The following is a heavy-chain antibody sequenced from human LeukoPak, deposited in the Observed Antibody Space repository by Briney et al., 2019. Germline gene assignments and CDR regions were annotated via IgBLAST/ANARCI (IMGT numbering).Heavy chain of an antibody. V-gene: IGHV4-30-2*01. J-gene: IGHJ4*02. D-gene: IGHD6-13*01. CDR3: ARRSYSSTIPYYFDY. CDR1: GGSISSGGYS. CDR2: IYHSGST. Sequence: PSETLSLTCAVSGGSISSGGYSWSWIRQPPGKGLEWIGYIYHSGSTYYNPSLKSRATISVDRSKNQFSLKLSSVTAADTAVYYCARRSYSSTIPYYFDYWGQGTLVTVSS.